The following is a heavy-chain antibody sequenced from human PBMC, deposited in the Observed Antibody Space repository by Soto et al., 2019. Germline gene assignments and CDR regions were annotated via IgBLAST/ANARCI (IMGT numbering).Heavy chain of an antibody. CDR3: ARAISGYVT. CDR1: GITYNTYA. D-gene: IGHD5-12*01. J-gene: IGHJ4*02. V-gene: IGHV1-3*01. Sequence: VQLVQSGAEIKKPGASVMLSCKALGITYNTYAIHWVRQAPGQGLEWMGWINAGNGDTRYSQIFEGRVTLARDTVATPVYRDLRSLKSADTGIYYCARAISGYVTWGQGALVTVSS. CDR2: INAGNGDT.